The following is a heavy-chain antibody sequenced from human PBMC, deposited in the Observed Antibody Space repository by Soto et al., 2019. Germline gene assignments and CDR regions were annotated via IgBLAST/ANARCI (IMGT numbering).Heavy chain of an antibody. CDR2: INYGGNT. V-gene: IGHV4-34*01. CDR3: ARRPDGFDI. CDR1: GVSLSGNY. J-gene: IGHJ3*02. Sequence: SETLSLTCAVYGVSLSGNYWSWVRQFPGEGLEWIGQINYGGNTNYNPSLESRVTMSIDTSDKSLSLKLTSVTAADTAVYYCARRPDGFDIWGQGTMVTVSS.